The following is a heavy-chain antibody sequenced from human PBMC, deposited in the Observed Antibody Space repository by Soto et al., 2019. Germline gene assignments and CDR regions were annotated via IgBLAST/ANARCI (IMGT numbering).Heavy chain of an antibody. CDR1: GGSFSGYY. Sequence: QVQLQQWGAGLLKPSETLSLTCAVYGGSFSGYYWSWIRQPPGKGLEWIGEINHSGSTNYNPSLKSRVTISVDTSKNQFSLKLSSVTAADTAVYYCARKRRGARVSYWYFDLWGRGTLVTVSS. CDR2: INHSGST. CDR3: ARKRRGARVSYWYFDL. D-gene: IGHD1-26*01. V-gene: IGHV4-34*01. J-gene: IGHJ2*01.